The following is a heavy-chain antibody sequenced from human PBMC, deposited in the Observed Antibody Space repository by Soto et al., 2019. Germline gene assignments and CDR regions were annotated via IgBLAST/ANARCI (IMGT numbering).Heavy chain of an antibody. D-gene: IGHD4-17*01. CDR2: IYWDDDK. CDR3: AHRPETTVVTRDWYFDL. CDR1: GFSLSTSGVG. Sequence: QITLKESGPTLVKPTQTLTLTCTFSGFSLSTSGVGVGWIRQPPGKALEWLALIYWDDDKRYSPSLKSRLTITKDTSKTQVVLTMTNMDPVDTATYYCAHRPETTVVTRDWYFDLWGRGTLVTVSS. V-gene: IGHV2-5*02. J-gene: IGHJ2*01.